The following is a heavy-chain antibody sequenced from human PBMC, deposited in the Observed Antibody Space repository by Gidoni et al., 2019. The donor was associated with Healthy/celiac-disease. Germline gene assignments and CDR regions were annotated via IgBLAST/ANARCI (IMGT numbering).Heavy chain of an antibody. V-gene: IGHV3-66*04. J-gene: IGHJ4*02. CDR1: GFTVSSNY. Sequence: EVQLVESGGGLVQPGGSLRLSCAAPGFTVSSNYMSWVRQAPGKGLEWVSGIYSGGSTYYADSVKGRFTISRDNSKNTLYLQMNSLRAEDTAVYYCAGQLWFGGYYFDYWGQGTLVTVSS. CDR2: IYSGGST. CDR3: AGQLWFGGYYFDY. D-gene: IGHD3-10*01.